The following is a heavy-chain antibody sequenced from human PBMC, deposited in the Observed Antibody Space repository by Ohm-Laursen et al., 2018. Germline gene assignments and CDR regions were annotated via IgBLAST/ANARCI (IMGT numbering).Heavy chain of an antibody. J-gene: IGHJ5*02. V-gene: IGHV3-74*01. CDR2: ISTDETNT. CDR3: ARAIQIYHNWFDP. CDR1: GFSFSADW. D-gene: IGHD5-18*01. Sequence: SLRLSCSASGFSFSADWMYWVRQAQGKGLVWVARISTDETNTRYADSVKGRFTIYRDNAKNTLYLQMDSLRAEDTAVYYCARAIQIYHNWFDPWGQGTLVTVSS.